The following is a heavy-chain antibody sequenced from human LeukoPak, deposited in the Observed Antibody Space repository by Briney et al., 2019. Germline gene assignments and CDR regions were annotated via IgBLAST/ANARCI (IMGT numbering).Heavy chain of an antibody. CDR3: ATLILRAAPYYLDY. CDR2: IDPSDSYT. J-gene: IGHJ4*02. V-gene: IGHV5-10-1*01. CDR1: GYRFTNYW. Sequence: GESLKISCKGSGYRFTNYWISWVRQMPGKGLEWRGRIDPSDSYTDYSPSFQGHVTFSVDKSITTAYLQWSSLKASDTAMYYCATLILRAAPYYLDYWGQGTLVTVSS. D-gene: IGHD3-16*01.